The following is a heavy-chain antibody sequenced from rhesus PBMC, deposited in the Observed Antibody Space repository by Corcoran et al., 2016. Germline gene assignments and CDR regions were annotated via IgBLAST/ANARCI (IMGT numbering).Heavy chain of an antibody. CDR3: AGESMGGFDY. V-gene: IGHV4-147*01. J-gene: IGHJ4*01. Sequence: QVQLQESGPGLVKPSETLSLTCAVSGYSISSNYWSWIRQPPGKGLEWIGYIYGSSGSTYYNPSLQSRLTLLTVTCKTQCSLKLGYVTAADTAVYYCAGESMGGFDYWGQGVLVTVSS. D-gene: IGHD4-17*01. CDR1: GYSISSNY. CDR2: IYGSSGST.